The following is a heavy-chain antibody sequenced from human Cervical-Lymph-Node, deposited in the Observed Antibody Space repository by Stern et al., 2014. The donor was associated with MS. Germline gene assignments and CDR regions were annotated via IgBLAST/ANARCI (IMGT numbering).Heavy chain of an antibody. D-gene: IGHD4-11*01. Sequence: QLQLQESGPGLVKPSQTLSLTCTVSGGSITSGDYYWTWVRQPPGKGLEWIGYIYYTGSTNYNPSLKSRITISRDTSKNQFSLKLSSVTAADTAVYYCVRVRDHSDYFWFDPWGQGTLVTVSS. CDR2: IYYTGST. J-gene: IGHJ5*02. CDR3: VRVRDHSDYFWFDP. CDR1: GGSITSGDYY. V-gene: IGHV4-30-4*01.